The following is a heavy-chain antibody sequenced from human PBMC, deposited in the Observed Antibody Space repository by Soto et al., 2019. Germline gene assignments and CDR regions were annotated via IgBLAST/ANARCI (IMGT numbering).Heavy chain of an antibody. J-gene: IGHJ4*02. D-gene: IGHD6-13*01. CDR1: GFTFSNSW. Sequence: EVQLVESGGGLVQPGGSLSLSCEASGFTFSNSWMSWVRQAPAKGLEWVANIKQDESEKYYVDSVKGRFTISRDNAKNSLYLQMNSLTAEDTAVYYCARLSIAAANGDYWGQGTLVTVSS. CDR2: IKQDESEK. CDR3: ARLSIAAANGDY. V-gene: IGHV3-7*03.